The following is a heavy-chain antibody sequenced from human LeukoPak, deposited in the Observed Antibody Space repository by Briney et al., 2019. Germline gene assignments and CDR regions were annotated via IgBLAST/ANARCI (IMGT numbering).Heavy chain of an antibody. J-gene: IGHJ4*02. D-gene: IGHD3-10*01. Sequence: PGGSLRLSCAASGFTFSDHNIDWGRHAPRPGQEWVCRTRNKANSYTAEYAASVKGRFTISRDDSKNSLYLQMNSLKTEDTAVYYCASHRYYYGSGSYYLGYWGQGTLVTVSS. CDR1: GFTFSDHN. V-gene: IGHV3-72*01. CDR2: TRNKANSYTA. CDR3: ASHRYYYGSGSYYLGY.